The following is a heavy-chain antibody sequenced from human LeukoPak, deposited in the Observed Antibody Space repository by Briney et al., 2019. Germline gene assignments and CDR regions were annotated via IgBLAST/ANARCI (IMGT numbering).Heavy chain of an antibody. J-gene: IGHJ4*02. CDR2: INWNGGST. CDR3: TRDRSGSGSYYIDY. D-gene: IGHD3-10*01. Sequence: GGSLRHSCAASGFTFGDYGMSWVRQAPGKGLEWVSGINWNGGSTGYADSVKGRFTISRDNAKNSLYLQMNSLRAEDTALYHCTRDRSGSGSYYIDYWGQGTLATVSS. V-gene: IGHV3-20*01. CDR1: GFTFGDYG.